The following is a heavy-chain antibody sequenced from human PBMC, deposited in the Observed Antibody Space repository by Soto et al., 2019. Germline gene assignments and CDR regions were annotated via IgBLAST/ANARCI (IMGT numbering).Heavy chain of an antibody. D-gene: IGHD3-10*01. CDR1: GYTFTSYG. Sequence: GASVKVSCKASGYTFTSYGISWVRQAPGQGLEWMGWISAYNGNTNYAQKLQGRVTMTTDTSTSTAYMELRSLRSDDTAVYYCARDSRVRGVKNYYYGMDVWGQGTTVTVSS. V-gene: IGHV1-18*01. CDR3: ARDSRVRGVKNYYYGMDV. CDR2: ISAYNGNT. J-gene: IGHJ6*02.